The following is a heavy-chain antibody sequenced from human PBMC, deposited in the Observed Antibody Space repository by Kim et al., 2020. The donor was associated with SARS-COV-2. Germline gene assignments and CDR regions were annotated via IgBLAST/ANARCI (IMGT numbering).Heavy chain of an antibody. CDR3: AKVRVGVPHLFYFDH. CDR2: STYDGNNQ. J-gene: IGHJ4*02. CDR1: GFMFSSYG. D-gene: IGHD1-26*01. Sequence: GGSLRLSCEASGFMFSSYGMHWVRQVPGKGLEWLAVSTYDGNNQSYADSVKGRFTVSRDNVENTLYLQMSSLRPEDTALYYCAKVRVGVPHLFYFDHWGQGALVIVSS. V-gene: IGHV3-30*18.